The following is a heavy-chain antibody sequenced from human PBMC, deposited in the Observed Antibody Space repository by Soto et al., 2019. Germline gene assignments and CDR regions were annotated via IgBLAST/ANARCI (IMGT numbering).Heavy chain of an antibody. D-gene: IGHD2-8*01. CDR3: ATPACTNGVSYGMVV. CDR1: GYSFNSYW. Sequence: SLAISCKGSGYSFNSYWIGWVRQMPGKGLEWMGIIYPGDSDTRYSPSFQGLVTISADKSISTAYLQWSSLKASDTAMYYCATPACTNGVSYGMVVWARGITGT. J-gene: IGHJ6*02. CDR2: IYPGDSDT. V-gene: IGHV5-51*01.